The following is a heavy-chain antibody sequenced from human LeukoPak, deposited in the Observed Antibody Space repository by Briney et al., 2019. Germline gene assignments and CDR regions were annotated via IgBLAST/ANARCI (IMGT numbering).Heavy chain of an antibody. V-gene: IGHV1-46*01. J-gene: IGHJ5*02. CDR1: GYTFTSYY. CDR3: ARGRALGSPRGWFDP. Sequence: ASVKVSCKASGYTFTSYYMHWVRQAPGQGLEWMGIINPSGGSTSYAQKFQGRVTMTRDMSTSTVCMELSSLRSEDTAVYYCARGRALGSPRGWFDPWGQGTLVTVSS. CDR2: INPSGGST.